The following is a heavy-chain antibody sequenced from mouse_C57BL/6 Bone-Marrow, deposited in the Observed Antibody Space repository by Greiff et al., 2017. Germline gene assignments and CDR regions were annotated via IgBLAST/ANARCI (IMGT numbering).Heavy chain of an antibody. J-gene: IGHJ2*01. CDR3: ATHYYYGSSYEDY. CDR2: INPGSGGT. CDR1: GYAFTNYL. V-gene: IGHV1-54*01. D-gene: IGHD1-1*01. Sequence: VQLQQSGAELVRPGTSVKVSCKASGYAFTNYLIEWVKQRPGQGLEWIGVINPGSGGTNYNEKFKGKATLTADKSSSTAYMQISSLTSEDSAVYFCATHYYYGSSYEDYWGQGTTLTVSS.